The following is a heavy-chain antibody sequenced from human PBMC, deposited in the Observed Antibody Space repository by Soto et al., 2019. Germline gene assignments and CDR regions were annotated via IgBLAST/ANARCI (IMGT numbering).Heavy chain of an antibody. CDR2: IYYSGST. CDR1: GGSISSGDYY. V-gene: IGHV4-30-4*01. CDR3: ASEHLDYSNYDGYYYGMDV. Sequence: PSETLSLTCTVSGGSISSGDYYWSWIRQPPGKGLEWIGYIYYSGSTYYNPSLKSRVTISVDTSKNQFSLKLSSVTAADTAVYYCASEHLDYSNYDGYYYGMDVWGQGNTVTVSS. J-gene: IGHJ6*02. D-gene: IGHD4-4*01.